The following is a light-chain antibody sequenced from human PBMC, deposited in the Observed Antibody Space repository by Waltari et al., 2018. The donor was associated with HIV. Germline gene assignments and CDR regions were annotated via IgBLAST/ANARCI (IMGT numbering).Light chain of an antibody. V-gene: IGKV1-39*02. CDR1: QDINIF. CDR3: QQYKYWPET. Sequence: DIQMTQSPSFLSASVGDNITITCRAGQDINIFLNWYQHKPGRAPEVIIYAMSTLQSGVPSRFSGGGSGTEFNLTISRLVFEDVAVYVCQQYKYWPETFGQGTKVEIK. CDR2: AMS. J-gene: IGKJ1*01.